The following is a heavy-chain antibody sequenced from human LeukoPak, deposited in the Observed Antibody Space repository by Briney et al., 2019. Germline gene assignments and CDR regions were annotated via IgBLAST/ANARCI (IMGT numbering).Heavy chain of an antibody. J-gene: IGHJ4*02. V-gene: IGHV1-46*01. CDR2: INPGGRST. CDR1: GYTFTSYY. D-gene: IGHD4-17*01. Sequence: ASVKVSCKASGYTFTSYYMHWVRQAPGQGLEWMGIINPGGRSTTYAQKFQGRVTLTRDTSTSTVYMELSSLTSEDTAVYYCARRHEDYDYSDSWGQGTLVTVSS. CDR3: ARRHEDYDYSDS.